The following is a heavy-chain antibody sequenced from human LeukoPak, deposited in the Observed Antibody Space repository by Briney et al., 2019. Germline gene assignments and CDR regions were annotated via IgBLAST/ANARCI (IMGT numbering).Heavy chain of an antibody. J-gene: IGHJ4*02. CDR2: IYYSGST. D-gene: IGHD3/OR15-3a*01. CDR3: AREKGLVIDY. V-gene: IGHV4-59*01. CDR1: GGSISSNY. Sequence: PSETLSLTCTVSGGSISSNYWSWIRQPPGKGLEWIGYIYYSGSTNYNPSLKSRVTISVDTSKNQFSLKLSSVTAADTAVYYCAREKGLVIDYWGQGTLVTVSS.